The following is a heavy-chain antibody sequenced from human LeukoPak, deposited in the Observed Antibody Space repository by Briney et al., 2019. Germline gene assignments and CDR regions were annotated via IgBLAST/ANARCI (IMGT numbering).Heavy chain of an antibody. CDR1: GFTFSSYW. CDR2: IKQDGSEK. Sequence: GGSLRLSCAAAGFTFSSYWMSWVRQAPGKGLEWVANIKQDGSEKYYVDSVKGRFTISRDNAKNSLYLQMNSLRAEDTAVYYCARDPGDIRLPSYGMAVWGKGTTVTVS. D-gene: IGHD3-9*01. CDR3: ARDPGDIRLPSYGMAV. J-gene: IGHJ6*04. V-gene: IGHV3-7*01.